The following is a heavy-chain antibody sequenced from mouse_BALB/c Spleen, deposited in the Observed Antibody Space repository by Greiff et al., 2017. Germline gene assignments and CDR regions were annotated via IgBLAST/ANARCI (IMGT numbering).Heavy chain of an antibody. CDR1: GYTFTSYW. CDR3: TRGDYSYAMDY. V-gene: IGHV1-5*01. D-gene: IGHD1-1*01. CDR2: IYPGNSDT. Sequence: VQLQQSGPQLVRPGASVKMSCKASGYTFTSYWMHWVKQRPGQGLEWIGAIYPGNSDTSYNQKFKGKAKLTAVTSTSTAYMELSSLTNEDSAVYYCTRGDYSYAMDYWGQGTSVTVSS. J-gene: IGHJ4*01.